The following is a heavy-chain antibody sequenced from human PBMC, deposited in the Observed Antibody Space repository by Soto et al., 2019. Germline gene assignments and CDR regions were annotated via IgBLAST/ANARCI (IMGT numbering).Heavy chain of an antibody. D-gene: IGHD4-4*01. J-gene: IGHJ5*02. CDR2: IYYSGST. CDR1: GGSISSGGYY. CDR3: ARDIFSGNYGVRWFDP. V-gene: IGHV4-31*03. Sequence: SETLSPTCTVSGGSISSGGYYWSWIRQHPGKGLEWIGYIYYSGSTYYNPSLKSRVTISVDTSKNQFSLKLSSVTAADTAVYYCARDIFSGNYGVRWFDPWGQGTLVTVSS.